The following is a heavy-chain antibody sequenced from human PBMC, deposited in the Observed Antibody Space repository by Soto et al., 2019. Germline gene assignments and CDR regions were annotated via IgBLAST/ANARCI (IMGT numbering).Heavy chain of an antibody. CDR1: GGSFSGYY. V-gene: IGHV4-34*01. D-gene: IGHD6-13*01. J-gene: IGHJ4*02. Sequence: QVQLQQWGAGLLKPSETLSLTCAVYGGSFSGYYWSWIRQPPGKGLEWIGEINHSGSTNYNPSLKSRVTISVDTSKNQFSLKLSSVTAADTAVYYCVRGLDDYSSSWAGFDYWGQGTLVTVSS. CDR3: VRGLDDYSSSWAGFDY. CDR2: INHSGST.